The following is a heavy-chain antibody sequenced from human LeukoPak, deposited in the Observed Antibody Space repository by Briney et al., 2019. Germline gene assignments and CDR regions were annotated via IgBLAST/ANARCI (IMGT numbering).Heavy chain of an antibody. CDR2: VSYSGRT. J-gene: IGHJ4*02. Sequence: AETLTPTCTVSGASITNFDWSWIRQPPGKGLECIGYVSYSGRTNHNPSLKSRVTISADTSKNQFSLKLTSVTAADTAVYYCARHQRGAENLDYWGQGTLVTVSS. D-gene: IGHD2/OR15-2a*01. CDR3: ARHQRGAENLDY. CDR1: GASITNFD. V-gene: IGHV4-59*08.